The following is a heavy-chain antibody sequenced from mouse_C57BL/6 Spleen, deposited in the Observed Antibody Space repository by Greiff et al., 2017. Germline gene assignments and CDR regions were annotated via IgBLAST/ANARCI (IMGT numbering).Heavy chain of an antibody. CDR3: ARQLRHGAMDY. CDR2: INPNNGGT. Sequence: VQLKQSGPELVKPGASVKISCKASGYTFTDYYMNWVKQSHGKSLEWIGDINPNNGGTSYNQKFKGKATLTVDKSSSTAYMELRSLTSEDSAVYYCARQLRHGAMDYWGQGTSVTVSS. CDR1: GYTFTDYY. D-gene: IGHD3-2*02. J-gene: IGHJ4*01. V-gene: IGHV1-26*01.